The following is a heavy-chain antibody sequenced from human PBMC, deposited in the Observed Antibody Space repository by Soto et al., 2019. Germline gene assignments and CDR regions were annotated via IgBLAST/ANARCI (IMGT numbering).Heavy chain of an antibody. J-gene: IGHJ5*02. CDR3: ARSESSVAPSYNWFDP. D-gene: IGHD6-19*01. V-gene: IGHV4-59*01. CDR2: IYYSGST. Sequence: SETLSLTCTVSGGSMSGWYWSWIRQPPGKGLEWIGYIYYSGSTNYNPSLKSRVTISVDTSKKQFSLNLRSVTAADTAVYYCARSESSVAPSYNWFDPWGQGTLVTVSS. CDR1: GGSMSGWY.